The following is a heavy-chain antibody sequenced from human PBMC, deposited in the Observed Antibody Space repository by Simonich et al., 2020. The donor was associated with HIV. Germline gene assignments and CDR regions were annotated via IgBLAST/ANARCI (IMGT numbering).Heavy chain of an antibody. CDR3: AREGADTTMVN. J-gene: IGHJ4*02. V-gene: IGHV4-34*01. D-gene: IGHD5-18*01. CDR2: INHSGRT. Sequence: QVQLQQWDAGLLKPSETLSLTCAGYGGSFSGYYWSWIRQPPGKGLEWIGEINHSGRTNYFPSLKSRVIISVDTSKNQFSLRLRSVTAADTAVYYCAREGADTTMVNWGQGTLVTVSS. CDR1: GGSFSGYY.